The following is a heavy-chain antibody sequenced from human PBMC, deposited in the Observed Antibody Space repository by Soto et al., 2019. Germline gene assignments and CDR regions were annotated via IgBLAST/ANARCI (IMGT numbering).Heavy chain of an antibody. CDR2: ISAHNGNT. V-gene: IGHV1-18*01. D-gene: IGHD3-10*01. CDR1: GYTFTSYG. J-gene: IGHJ4*02. CDR3: ARGRYGEY. Sequence: QVHLVQSGAEVKKPGASVKVACKASGYTFTSYGITWVRQAPGQGLEWMGWISAHNGNTDYAQKLQGRVSVTRDTSTSTAYMELRRLISDDTAVYYCARGRYGEYWGQGALVTVSS.